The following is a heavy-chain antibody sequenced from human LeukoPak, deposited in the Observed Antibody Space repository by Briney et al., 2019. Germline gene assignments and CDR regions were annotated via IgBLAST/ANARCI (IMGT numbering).Heavy chain of an antibody. Sequence: PGTSLRLSCVASGFSFSSYSIHWVRQVPGKGLEWVGRIRTKIEGETRDYPAPVKGRFIISRDDSKTTLYLQMNGLKTEDSAVYYCTTERNWELLRPYGLDIWGQGTTVIVSS. J-gene: IGHJ6*02. CDR1: GFSFSSYS. CDR2: IRTKIEGETR. V-gene: IGHV3-15*01. CDR3: TTERNWELLRPYGLDI. D-gene: IGHD1-26*01.